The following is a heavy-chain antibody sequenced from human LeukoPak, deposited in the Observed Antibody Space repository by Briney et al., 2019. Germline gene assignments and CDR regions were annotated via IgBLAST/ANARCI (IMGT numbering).Heavy chain of an antibody. J-gene: IGHJ4*02. V-gene: IGHV3-53*01. CDR1: GFTVSSNY. D-gene: IGHD3-16*01. Sequence: PGGSLRLSCAASGFTVSSNYMSWVRQAPGKGLEWVSVIYSGGSTYYADSVKGRFTIPRDNSKNTLYLQMNSLRAEDTAVYYCATLTEGWYYFDYWGQGTLVTVSS. CDR2: IYSGGST. CDR3: ATLTEGWYYFDY.